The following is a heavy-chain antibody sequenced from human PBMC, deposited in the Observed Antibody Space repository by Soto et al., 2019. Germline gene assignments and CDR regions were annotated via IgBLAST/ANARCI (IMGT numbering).Heavy chain of an antibody. D-gene: IGHD3-22*01. Sequence: PGGSLRLSCAASGFTFSSYGMHWVRQAPGKGLEWVAVISYDGSNKYYADSVKGRFTISRDNSKDTLYLQMNSLRAEDTAVYYCAKADDYYDSSGYYPAAFDIWGQGTMVTVSS. V-gene: IGHV3-30*18. CDR1: GFTFSSYG. CDR3: AKADDYYDSSGYYPAAFDI. J-gene: IGHJ3*02. CDR2: ISYDGSNK.